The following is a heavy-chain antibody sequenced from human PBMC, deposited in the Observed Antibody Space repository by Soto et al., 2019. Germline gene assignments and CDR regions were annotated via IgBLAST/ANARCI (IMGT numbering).Heavy chain of an antibody. Sequence: QITLKESGPALVKPTQTLTLTCTFSGFSLSTSGVGVAWIRQPPGKALEWLALTCWDDDKRYSPALKSRLTVTKDASKNQVVLTMTNMDPVDTATYYCAHSAGYSSAFYNWIDLWGQGTLVTVSS. V-gene: IGHV2-5*02. CDR2: TCWDDDK. CDR1: GFSLSTSGVG. CDR3: AHSAGYSSAFYNWIDL. J-gene: IGHJ5*02. D-gene: IGHD6-19*01.